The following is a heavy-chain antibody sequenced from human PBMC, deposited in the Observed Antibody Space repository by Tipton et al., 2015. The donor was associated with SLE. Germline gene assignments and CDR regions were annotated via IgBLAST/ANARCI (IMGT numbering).Heavy chain of an antibody. CDR1: GGSISSGAHY. D-gene: IGHD1-14*01. CDR3: ARDRCINTTCRWFFDP. J-gene: IGHJ2*01. V-gene: IGHV4-61*02. Sequence: LRLSCTVSGGSISSGAHYWSWIRQSAGKGLEWIGRIYASGSTNGSANYNPSLKSRVTISVETSKNQFSLKLTSVTAADTAVYFCARDRCINTTCRWFFDPWGRGTLVTVSS. CDR2: IYASGST.